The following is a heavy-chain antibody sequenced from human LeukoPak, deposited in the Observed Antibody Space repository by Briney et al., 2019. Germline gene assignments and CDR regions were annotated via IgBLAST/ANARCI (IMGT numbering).Heavy chain of an antibody. D-gene: IGHD3-22*01. V-gene: IGHV3-48*01. J-gene: IGHJ4*02. CDR2: INADSNTI. Sequence: GGSLRLSCAASGFTFSTYKMNWVRQAPGKGLEWISYINADSNTIQYADSVRGRFTTSRENGKNALYLHIYSLRAEDTAMYYCVRDNSRGQSLGVIYWGQGSLVTVSS. CDR3: VRDNSRGQSLGVIY. CDR1: GFTFSTYK.